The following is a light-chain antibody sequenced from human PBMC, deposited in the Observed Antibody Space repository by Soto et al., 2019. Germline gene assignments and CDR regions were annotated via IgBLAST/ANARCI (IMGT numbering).Light chain of an antibody. CDR2: GVS. V-gene: IGKV3-20*01. J-gene: IGKJ1*01. CDR1: QSVTSTY. CDR3: QQYGNFPWT. Sequence: VLTLSLGTLSLKTGERAILSCRASQSVTSTYLAWYQQKPGQAARLLVYGVSNRATGIPDRFSGSGSGTDFALTISRLESEDFAVYYCQQYGNFPWTSCQGTKVDI.